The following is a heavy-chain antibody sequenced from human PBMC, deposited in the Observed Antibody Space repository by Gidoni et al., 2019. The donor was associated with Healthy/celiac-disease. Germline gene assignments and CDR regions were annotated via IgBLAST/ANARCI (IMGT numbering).Heavy chain of an antibody. V-gene: IGHV3-15*01. CDR1: GFTFSNAW. J-gene: IGHJ4*02. Sequence: EVQLVESGGGLVKPGGSLRLSCSASGFTFSNAWMSWSRQAPGTGLEWVGRIKSKTDGGTKDYAAPVKGRFTISRDDSKNTLYLQMNSLKTEDTAVYYCTTDPSPGLAVAGADYWGQGTLVTVSS. CDR3: TTDPSPGLAVAGADY. D-gene: IGHD6-19*01. CDR2: IKSKTDGGTK.